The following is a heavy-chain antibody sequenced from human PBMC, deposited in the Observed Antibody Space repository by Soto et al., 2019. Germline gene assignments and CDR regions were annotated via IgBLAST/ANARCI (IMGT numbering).Heavy chain of an antibody. D-gene: IGHD5-18*01. J-gene: IGHJ6*02. CDR1: GFTFSSYA. Sequence: GGSLRLSCAASGFTFSSYAMHWVRQAPGKGLEWVAVISYDGSNKYYADSVKGRFTISRDNSKNTLYLQMNSLRAEDTAVYYCARVRADTAMVRYYYYYGMDVWGQGTTVTVSS. CDR3: ARVRADTAMVRYYYYYGMDV. CDR2: ISYDGSNK. V-gene: IGHV3-30-3*01.